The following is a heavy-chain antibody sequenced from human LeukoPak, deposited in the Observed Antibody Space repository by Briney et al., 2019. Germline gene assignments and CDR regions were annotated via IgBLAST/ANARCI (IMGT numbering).Heavy chain of an antibody. CDR3: ARGQGATVPQVGKNWFDP. J-gene: IGHJ5*02. CDR2: ASYSGNT. CDR1: GASISSSTYY. Sequence: SETLSLTCTVSGASISSSTYYWGWIRQPPGKGLEWIGSASYSGNTYYNPSLKSRVILSVDTSKNQFSLKLISVTVADTAIYYCARGQGATVPQVGKNWFDPWGQGTRVTVSS. V-gene: IGHV4-39*07. D-gene: IGHD1-26*01.